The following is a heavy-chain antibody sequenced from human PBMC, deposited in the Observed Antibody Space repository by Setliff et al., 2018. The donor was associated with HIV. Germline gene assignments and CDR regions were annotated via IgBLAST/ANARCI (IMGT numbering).Heavy chain of an antibody. J-gene: IGHJ6*03. CDR3: ASYYGSGAHYPYYYYMDV. V-gene: IGHV1-8*02. D-gene: IGHD3-10*01. Sequence: GASVKVSCKASSEYTFTNFNINWVRQAPGQGLEWMGWMHPHSGNTDYTQKFQGRVTMTRNTSISTAYMELSSLRSEDTAVYYCASYYGSGAHYPYYYYMDVWGKGTTVTV. CDR2: MHPHSGNT. CDR1: SEYTFTNFN.